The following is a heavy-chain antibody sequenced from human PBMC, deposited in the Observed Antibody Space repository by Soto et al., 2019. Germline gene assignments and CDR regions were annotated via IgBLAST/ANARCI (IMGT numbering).Heavy chain of an antibody. CDR3: AISLLQGEF. CDR2: INPNGGST. Sequence: QVQLVQSGAEVKKPGASVKVSCKASGYTFIHYYIHWVRQAPGQGLEWMAIINPNGGSTNYAQKFRGRVTVTSDTSTTTVSMELNILGSDDTAVYFCAISLLQGEFWGQGTLVTVSS. D-gene: IGHD3-16*01. V-gene: IGHV1-46*01. CDR1: GYTFIHYY. J-gene: IGHJ4*02.